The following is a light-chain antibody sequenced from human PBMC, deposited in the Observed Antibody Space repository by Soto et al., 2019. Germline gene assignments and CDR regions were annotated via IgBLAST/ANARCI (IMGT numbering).Light chain of an antibody. CDR3: QSYDSSLSGHVV. CDR1: SFNIGAGYD. V-gene: IGLV1-40*01. J-gene: IGLJ2*01. CDR2: GNS. Sequence: QPVLTQPPSVSGAPGQRVTISCTGSSFNIGAGYDVHWYQQLPGTAPKLLIYGNSNRPSGVPDRFSASKSGTSASLAITGLLAEDEADYYCQSYDSSLSGHVVFGGGTKLTVL.